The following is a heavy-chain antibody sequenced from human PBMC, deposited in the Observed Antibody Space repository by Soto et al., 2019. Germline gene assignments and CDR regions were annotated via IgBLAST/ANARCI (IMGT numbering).Heavy chain of an antibody. CDR1: GGSISSGGNY. CDR2: IYHSGHR. V-gene: IGHV4-30-4*02. CDR3: ARVIWSGGDYRRAFDF. Sequence: PSETLSLTCTVSGGSISSGGNYWSWIRQAPGRGLEWIGYIYHSGHRYYTSSLKSRVTISVDTSKNQFYLELNSVTAADTAVYYYARVIWSGGDYRRAFDFWGQGTVVTVSS. D-gene: IGHD2-21*01. J-gene: IGHJ3*01.